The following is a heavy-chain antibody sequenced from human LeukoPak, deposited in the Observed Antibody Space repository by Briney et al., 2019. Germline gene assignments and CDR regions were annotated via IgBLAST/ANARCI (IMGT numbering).Heavy chain of an antibody. CDR3: ARDAYYDFWSGQGPFDY. V-gene: IGHV1-2*02. D-gene: IGHD3-3*01. Sequence: ASVKVSCKASGYAFTSYDICWVRQAPGQGLEWMGWINPNSGGTNYAQKFQGRVTMTRDTSISTAYMELSRLRSDDTAVYYCARDAYYDFWSGQGPFDYWGQGALVTVSS. CDR1: GYAFTSYD. J-gene: IGHJ4*02. CDR2: INPNSGGT.